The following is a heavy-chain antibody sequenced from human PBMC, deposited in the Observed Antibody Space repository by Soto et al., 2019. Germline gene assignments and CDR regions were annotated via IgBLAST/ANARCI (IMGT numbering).Heavy chain of an antibody. V-gene: IGHV4-61*01. CDR2: IYDTGTT. Sequence: QVQLQESGPGLVKPSETLSLTCTVSGASVRSGSYYWSWVRQPPGRGLEWIGYIYDTGTTNYNPSLKSRVTMSVDTSKIQFSLKLNSLTAADTAVYYWTRVVDYGDHFDYWGQGTLVNVSS. CDR1: GASVRSGSYY. D-gene: IGHD4-17*01. J-gene: IGHJ4*02. CDR3: TRVVDYGDHFDY.